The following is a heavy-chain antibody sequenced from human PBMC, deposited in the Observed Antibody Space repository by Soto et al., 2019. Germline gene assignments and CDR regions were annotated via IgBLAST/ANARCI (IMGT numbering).Heavy chain of an antibody. J-gene: IGHJ4*02. V-gene: IGHV4-34*01. CDR3: ARGGFTGGTYYYDSSGYPDFDY. D-gene: IGHD3-22*01. CDR2: INHSGST. CDR1: GGSFSGYY. Sequence: SETLSLTCAVYGGSFSGYYWSWIRQPPGKGLEWIGEINHSGSTNYNPSLKSRVTISVDTSKNQFSLKLSSVTAADTAVYYCARGGFTGGTYYYDSSGYPDFDYWGQGTLVTVSS.